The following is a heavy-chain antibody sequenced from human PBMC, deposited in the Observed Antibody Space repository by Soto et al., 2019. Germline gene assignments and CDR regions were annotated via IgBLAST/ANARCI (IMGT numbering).Heavy chain of an antibody. D-gene: IGHD6-13*01. CDR3: ARTAQISRIQQLVLGH. CDR1: GYTFTSYA. Sequence: ASVKVSCKASGYTFTSYAMHWVRQAPGQRLEWMGWINAGNGNTKYSQKFQGRVTITRDTSASTAYMELSSLRSEDTAVYYCARTAQISRIQQLVLGHWGQGTLVTVSS. CDR2: INAGNGNT. J-gene: IGHJ4*02. V-gene: IGHV1-3*01.